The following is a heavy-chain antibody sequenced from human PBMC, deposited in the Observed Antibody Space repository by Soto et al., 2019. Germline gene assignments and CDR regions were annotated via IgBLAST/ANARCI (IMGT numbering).Heavy chain of an antibody. D-gene: IGHD6-13*01. J-gene: IGHJ6*02. V-gene: IGHV3-33*01. CDR2: IWYDGSNK. CDR1: GFTFSSYG. Sequence: QVQLVESGGGVVQPGRSLRLSCAASGFTFSSYGMHWVRQAPGKGLEWVAVIWYDGSNKYYADSVKGRFTISRDNSKNTAYLQMNSPRAEDTAVYYCASGSSSWYGMDVWGQGTTVTVSS. CDR3: ASGSSSWYGMDV.